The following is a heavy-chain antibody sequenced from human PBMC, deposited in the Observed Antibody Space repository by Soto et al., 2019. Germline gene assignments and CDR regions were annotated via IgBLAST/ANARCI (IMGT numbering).Heavy chain of an antibody. CDR1: GYSFTNHW. V-gene: IGHV5-51*01. D-gene: IGHD6-19*01. CDR3: ARRTNAVAGADYYYGLDV. CDR2: VYPGDSDI. Sequence: PGESLKISCKCSGYSFTNHWIAWVRQIPGKGLEWMGIVYPGDSDIRYSPSFQGQVTISADKSITTAYLQWSSLKASDTAMYYCARRTNAVAGADYYYGLDVWGQGTTVTVSS. J-gene: IGHJ6*02.